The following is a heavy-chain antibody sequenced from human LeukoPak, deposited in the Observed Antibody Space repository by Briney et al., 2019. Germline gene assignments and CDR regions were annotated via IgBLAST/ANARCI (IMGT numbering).Heavy chain of an antibody. Sequence: PGGSLRLSCAASGFTFGSYWMTWVRQAPGKGLEWVANIKQDGSEKYYVDSVKGRFTISRDNAKNSLYLQMNSLRAEDTAAYYCARGNGAPTYYDFWSGYPPLDYWGQGTLITVSS. CDR2: IKQDGSEK. V-gene: IGHV3-7*01. J-gene: IGHJ4*02. CDR1: GFTFGSYW. CDR3: ARGNGAPTYYDFWSGYPPLDY. D-gene: IGHD3-3*01.